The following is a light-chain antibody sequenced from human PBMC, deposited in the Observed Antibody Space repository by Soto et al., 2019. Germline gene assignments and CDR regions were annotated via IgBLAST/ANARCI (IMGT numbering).Light chain of an antibody. V-gene: IGLV1-47*01. CDR3: ASWDDSLSGVV. CDR2: RDI. Sequence: QSVLTQPPSASGTPGQRVSISCSGSSSNIGNNYVYWYRQLPGTAPKLLIFRDIQRPSGVPDRFSGSKSGTSASLAISGLRSDDEADYSCASWDDSLSGVVFGGGTKLTVL. J-gene: IGLJ2*01. CDR1: SSNIGNNY.